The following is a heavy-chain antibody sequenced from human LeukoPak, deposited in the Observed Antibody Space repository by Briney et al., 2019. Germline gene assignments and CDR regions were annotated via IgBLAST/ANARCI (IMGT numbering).Heavy chain of an antibody. V-gene: IGHV3-15*01. J-gene: IGHJ6*02. CDR2: IKSKTDGGTT. CDR3: TTEYCSGGSCYSVSYYYGMDV. Sequence: GGSLRLSCAASGFTFSNAWMSWVRQAPGKGLEWVGRIKSKTDGGTTDYAAPVKGRFTISRDDSKNTLYLQMNSLKTEDTAVFYCTTEYCSGGSCYSVSYYYGMDVWGQGTTVTVSS. CDR1: GFTFSNAW. D-gene: IGHD2-15*01.